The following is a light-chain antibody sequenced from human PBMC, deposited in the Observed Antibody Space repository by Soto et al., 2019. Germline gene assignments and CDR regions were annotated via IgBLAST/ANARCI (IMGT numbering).Light chain of an antibody. CDR2: DAS. Sequence: ETVFTQSPGALSVSPGERATLSGRASQSVSNNYLAWYQQKPGQAPRLLIYDASNRATGIPARFSGSGSGTDFTLTISSLEPEDFAVYYCQQYGSSPPITFGGGTKVDIK. CDR3: QQYGSSPPIT. J-gene: IGKJ4*01. CDR1: QSVSNNY. V-gene: IGKV3-20*01.